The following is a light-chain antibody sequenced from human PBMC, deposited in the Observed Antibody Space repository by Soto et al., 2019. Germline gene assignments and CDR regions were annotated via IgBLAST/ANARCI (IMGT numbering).Light chain of an antibody. CDR1: QDITIY. CDR2: DAS. J-gene: IGKJ1*01. V-gene: IGKV1-33*01. CDR3: LQYDNVPWT. Sequence: DLRMTQSPSSLSASVGDRVTITCQASQDITIYLNWYQQKPGKAPKLLISDASNLETGVPSRFSGSGSGTHFAFTISSLQPEDIATYYCLQYDNVPWTFGEGTKVDSK.